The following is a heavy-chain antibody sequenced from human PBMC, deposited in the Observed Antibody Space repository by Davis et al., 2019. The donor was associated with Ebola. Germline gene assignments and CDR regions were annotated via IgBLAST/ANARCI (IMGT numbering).Heavy chain of an antibody. V-gene: IGHV3-23*01. Sequence: GESLKISCAASGFTFSSYAMSWVRQAPGKGLEWVSAISGSGGSTSYADSVKGRFTISRDNAKNTLYLQMNSLRAEDTAVYYCARDFGYYDSSGYYYWYYGMDVWGQGTTVTVSS. CDR3: ARDFGYYDSSGYYYWYYGMDV. CDR1: GFTFSSYA. J-gene: IGHJ6*02. D-gene: IGHD3-22*01. CDR2: ISGSGGST.